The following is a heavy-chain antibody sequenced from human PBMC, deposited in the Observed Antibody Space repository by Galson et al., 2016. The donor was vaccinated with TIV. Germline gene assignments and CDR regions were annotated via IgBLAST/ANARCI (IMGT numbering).Heavy chain of an antibody. CDR2: INTGNGNT. Sequence: SGYSFTNYNIHWVRQAPGQGLEWMGWINTGNGNTKYSQKLKGRVTLSGDTSATTAYMELNSLTSEDMAAYYCARGIVGASKAFDVWGQGTMVTVSS. V-gene: IGHV1-3*04. CDR1: GYSFTNYN. J-gene: IGHJ3*01. D-gene: IGHD1-26*01. CDR3: ARGIVGASKAFDV.